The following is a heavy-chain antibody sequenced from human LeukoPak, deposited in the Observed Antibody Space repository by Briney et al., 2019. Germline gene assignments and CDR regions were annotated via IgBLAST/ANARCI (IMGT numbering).Heavy chain of an antibody. CDR3: VKERGQWLVDYSDY. V-gene: IGHV3-64D*06. CDR2: ITSNGGST. D-gene: IGHD6-19*01. J-gene: IGHJ4*02. CDR1: GFTFNSYA. Sequence: GGSLRLSCSASGFTFNSYAMHWVRQAPGKGLEYVSAITSNGGSTYYADSVKGRFTISRDNSKNTLYLQMSSLGAEDTAVYYCVKERGQWLVDYSDYWGQGTLVTVSS.